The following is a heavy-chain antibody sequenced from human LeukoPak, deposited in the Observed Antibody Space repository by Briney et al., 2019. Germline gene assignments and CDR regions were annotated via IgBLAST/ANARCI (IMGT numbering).Heavy chain of an antibody. D-gene: IGHD3-3*01. CDR3: ATLAITIFGVASGDY. Sequence: SETLSLTCTVSGGSISSSSYSWGWIRQPPGKGLEWIGSIYYSGSTYYNPSLKSRVTISVDTSKNQFSLKLSSVTAADTAVYYCATLAITIFGVASGDYWGQGTLVTVSS. CDR2: IYYSGST. J-gene: IGHJ4*02. V-gene: IGHV4-39*01. CDR1: GGSISSSSYS.